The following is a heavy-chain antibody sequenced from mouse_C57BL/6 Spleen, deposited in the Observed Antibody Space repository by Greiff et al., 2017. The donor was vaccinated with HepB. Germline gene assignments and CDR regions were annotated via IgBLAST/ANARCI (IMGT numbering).Heavy chain of an antibody. Sequence: DVKLVESGGGLVKPGGSLKLSCAASGFTFSDYGMHWVRQAPEKGLEWVAYISSGSSTIYYADTVKGRFTISRDNAKNTLFLQMTSLRSEDTAMYYCARTYDVGDWAMDYWGQGTSVTVSS. CDR1: GFTFSDYG. J-gene: IGHJ4*01. D-gene: IGHD2-12*01. V-gene: IGHV5-17*01. CDR2: ISSGSSTI. CDR3: ARTYDVGDWAMDY.